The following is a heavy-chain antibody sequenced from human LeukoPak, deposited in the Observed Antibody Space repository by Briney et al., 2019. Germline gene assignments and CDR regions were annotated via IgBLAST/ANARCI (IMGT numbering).Heavy chain of an antibody. J-gene: IGHJ4*02. CDR2: INNDRSS. CDR3: ARDTDWSFDY. V-gene: IGHV3-48*01. Sequence: PEGSLRLSCAASGFTFSGYSRNWVRQAPGKGPEWISYINNDRSSIADSVKGRFIISRDTAENSLFLQMNSLRVEDTALYYCARDTDWSFDYWGQGILVTVSS. CDR1: GFTFSGYS. D-gene: IGHD2-21*01.